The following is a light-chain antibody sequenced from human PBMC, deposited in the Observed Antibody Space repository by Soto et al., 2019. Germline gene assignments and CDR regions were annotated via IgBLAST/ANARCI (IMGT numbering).Light chain of an antibody. Sequence: NFMLTHPQSVSESPGKTVTISCTGSSGSIASNYVQWYQQRPGSAPTTVIYEDDQRPSGVPDRFSGSIDSSSNSASLSISGLKTEDEADYFCQSYDSSNYIVFGGGTKLTVL. J-gene: IGLJ2*01. V-gene: IGLV6-57*02. CDR1: SGSIASNY. CDR2: EDD. CDR3: QSYDSSNYIV.